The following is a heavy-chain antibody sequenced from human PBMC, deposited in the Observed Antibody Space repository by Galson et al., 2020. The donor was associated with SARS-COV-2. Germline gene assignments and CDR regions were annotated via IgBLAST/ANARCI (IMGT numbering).Heavy chain of an antibody. CDR1: GYTFTSYD. Sequence: GESLKIPCKASGYTFTSYDINWVRQATGQGLEWMGWKNPHSGNTDYAQKFQGRVTMTRNTSISTAYIGLSSLRSEDTAVYYCARALAQYSYGYEHFYYYYGMDVWGQGTTVTVSS. CDR2: KNPHSGNT. J-gene: IGHJ6*02. CDR3: ARALAQYSYGYEHFYYYYGMDV. D-gene: IGHD5-18*01. V-gene: IGHV1-8*01.